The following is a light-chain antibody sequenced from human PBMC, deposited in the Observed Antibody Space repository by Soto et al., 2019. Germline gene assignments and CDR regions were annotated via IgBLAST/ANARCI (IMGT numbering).Light chain of an antibody. Sequence: EIFLTQSPATLSLSPGERATLTCRASQSVTNYIAWYQQRPGQAPRLLIYDASNRATGVPARFSGSRSGTDFTLTISDLEPADFGLYYCQQRLNWPPGFGQGTKGDIK. V-gene: IGKV3-11*01. CDR3: QQRLNWPPG. J-gene: IGKJ1*01. CDR2: DAS. CDR1: QSVTNY.